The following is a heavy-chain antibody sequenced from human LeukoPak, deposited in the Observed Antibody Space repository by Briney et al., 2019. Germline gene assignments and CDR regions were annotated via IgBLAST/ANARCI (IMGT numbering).Heavy chain of an antibody. J-gene: IGHJ4*02. V-gene: IGHV3-23*01. D-gene: IGHD1-14*01. CDR2: ISSSGGST. CDR3: AKNWADHSSDY. Sequence: GGSLRPSCAASGFTFSSYAMSWVRQAPGKGLEWVSGISSSGGSTYYADSVKGRVTISRDNSKNTLYLQMNSLRAEDAAVYYCAKNWADHSSDYWGQGTLVTVSS. CDR1: GFTFSSYA.